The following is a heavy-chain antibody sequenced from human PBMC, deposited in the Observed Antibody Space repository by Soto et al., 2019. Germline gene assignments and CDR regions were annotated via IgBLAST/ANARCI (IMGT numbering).Heavy chain of an antibody. Sequence: QVQLVQSGAEVKKPGSSVKVSCKVTGGTHSSYAITWVRQAPGQGLEWMGGIIPIFGTRDYAQKFQGRVTITADPSTSTAYLELSGLTPDDTAVYYCARDGSDYSTSGHYDPWGQGTLVTVSS. D-gene: IGHD3-22*01. CDR1: GGTHSSYA. V-gene: IGHV1-69*01. CDR3: ARDGSDYSTSGHYDP. J-gene: IGHJ5*02. CDR2: IIPIFGTR.